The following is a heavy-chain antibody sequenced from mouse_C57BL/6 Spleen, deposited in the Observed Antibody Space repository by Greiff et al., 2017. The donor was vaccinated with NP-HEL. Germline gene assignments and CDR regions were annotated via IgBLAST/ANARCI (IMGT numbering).Heavy chain of an antibody. CDR1: GYTFTSYW. J-gene: IGHJ2*01. CDR3: ASNFFDY. V-gene: IGHV1-69*01. CDR2: IDPSDSYT. Sequence: VQLQQPGAELVMPGASVKLSCTASGYTFTSYWMHWVQQRPGQGLEWIGEIDPSDSYTNYNQKFKGKSTLTVDKSSSTAYMQLSSLTAEDSAVYYCASNFFDYWGQGTTLTVSS. D-gene: IGHD4-1*02.